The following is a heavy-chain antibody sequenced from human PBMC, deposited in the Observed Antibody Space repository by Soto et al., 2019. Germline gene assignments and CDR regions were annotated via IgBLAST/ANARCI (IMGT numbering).Heavy chain of an antibody. J-gene: IGHJ6*01. V-gene: IGHV3-30*18. D-gene: IGHD3-22*01. CDR1: GFTFGSYG. Sequence: GSLRRAGSASGFTFGSYGMHWVRQAPGKGLEWVAGISHDGSKKYYGESVKGRFTISSDNSKNTLYLQMNSLRVEDTAVYYCAKAIENYSTGYYKPFYYFGVDVWGQGTTVTVS. CDR2: ISHDGSKK. CDR3: AKAIENYSTGYYKPFYYFGVDV.